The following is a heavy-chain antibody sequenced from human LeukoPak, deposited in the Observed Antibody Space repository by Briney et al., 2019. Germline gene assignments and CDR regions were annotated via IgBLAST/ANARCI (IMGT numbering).Heavy chain of an antibody. V-gene: IGHV4-59*01. CDR1: GGSISSYY. D-gene: IGHD1-7*01. Sequence: PSETLSLTCTVSGGSISSYYWSWIRQPPGKGLEWIGYIYYSGSTNYNPSLKSRVTISVDTSKNQFSLKLGSVTAADTAVYYCARDNWNYGSSMDVWGQGTTVTVSS. CDR3: ARDNWNYGSSMDV. J-gene: IGHJ6*02. CDR2: IYYSGST.